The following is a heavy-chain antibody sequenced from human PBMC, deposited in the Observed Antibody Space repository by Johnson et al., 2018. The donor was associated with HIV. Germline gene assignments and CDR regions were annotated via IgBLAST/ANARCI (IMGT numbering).Heavy chain of an antibody. CDR2: IYSGGNT. Sequence: VQLVESGGGLVQPGGSLRLSCAASGFTVSNYYMTWVRQSPGKGLEWVSVIYSGGNTYSAVSVKGRFTISRDSSKNTLYLEMNDLRAEDTAVYYCGNGYSGYDRDAFDIWGQGTMVTVS. CDR1: GFTVSNYY. CDR3: GNGYSGYDRDAFDI. V-gene: IGHV3-66*01. D-gene: IGHD5-12*01. J-gene: IGHJ3*02.